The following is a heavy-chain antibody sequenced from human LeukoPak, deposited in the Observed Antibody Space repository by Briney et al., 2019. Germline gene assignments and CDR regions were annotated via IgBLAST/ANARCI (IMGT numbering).Heavy chain of an antibody. CDR1: GYTFTSYY. D-gene: IGHD2-15*01. V-gene: IGHV1-46*01. Sequence: ASVKVSCKASGYTFTSYYMHWVRQAPGQRLEWMGIINPSGGSTSYAQKFQGRVTMTRDTSTSTVYMELSRLRSDDTAVYYCARDGVDIVVVVAARNYGMDVWGQGTTVTVSS. CDR2: INPSGGST. CDR3: ARDGVDIVVVVAARNYGMDV. J-gene: IGHJ6*02.